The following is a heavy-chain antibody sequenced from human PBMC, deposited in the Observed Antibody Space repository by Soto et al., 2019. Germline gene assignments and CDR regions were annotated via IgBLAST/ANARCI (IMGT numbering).Heavy chain of an antibody. CDR2: IYYSGNT. D-gene: IGHD1-26*01. CDR1: GGSISSDDYY. Sequence: SETLSLTCTVSGGSISSDDYYWSWIRQPPGKGLEWIGYIYYSGNTYYNPSLKSRVTISLDTSKNQFSLKLSSVTAADTAVYYCAREPRGSYYGIAYFDYWGQGALVTVSS. V-gene: IGHV4-30-4*01. J-gene: IGHJ4*02. CDR3: AREPRGSYYGIAYFDY.